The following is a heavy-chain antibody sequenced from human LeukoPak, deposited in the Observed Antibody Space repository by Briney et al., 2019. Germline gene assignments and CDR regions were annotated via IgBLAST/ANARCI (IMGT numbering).Heavy chain of an antibody. Sequence: GGSLRLSCAASGFTFSSYGMSWVRQAPGKGLEWVSSFGGGGGSTYYADSVKGRFTISRDNSKNTLYLQMNSLRAEDTAVYYCARDRVGATLYFDYWGQGALVTVSS. J-gene: IGHJ4*02. CDR3: ARDRVGATLYFDY. D-gene: IGHD1-26*01. V-gene: IGHV3-23*01. CDR1: GFTFSSYG. CDR2: FGGGGGST.